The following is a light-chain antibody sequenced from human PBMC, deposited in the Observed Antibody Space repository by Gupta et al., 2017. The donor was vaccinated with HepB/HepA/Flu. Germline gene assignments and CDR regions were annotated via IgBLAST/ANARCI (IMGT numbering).Light chain of an antibody. CDR3: VLYMGSGSWV. J-gene: IGLJ3*02. CDR2: STN. V-gene: IGLV8-61*01. CDR1: SGSVSTNYY. Sequence: QTVVTQEPSFSVSPGGTVTLPCGLSSGSVSTNYYPSWYQQTPGQSPRTLMYSTNTRSSGVPDRFSGSILGNKAALTITGAQADDESDYYCVLYMGSGSWVFGGGTKLTVL.